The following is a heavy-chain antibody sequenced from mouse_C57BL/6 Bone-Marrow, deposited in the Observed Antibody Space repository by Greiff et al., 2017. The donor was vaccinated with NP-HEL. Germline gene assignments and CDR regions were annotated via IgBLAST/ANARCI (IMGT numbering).Heavy chain of an antibody. V-gene: IGHV5-17*01. D-gene: IGHD1-1*01. Sequence: EVQGVESGGGLVKPGGSLKLSCAASGFTFSDYGMHWVRQAPEKGLEWVAYISSRSSTIYYADTVKGRFTISRDNAKNTLFLQMTSLRSEDTAMYYCATFLHYYGSSFDYWGQGTTLTVSS. CDR3: ATFLHYYGSSFDY. J-gene: IGHJ2*01. CDR2: ISSRSSTI. CDR1: GFTFSDYG.